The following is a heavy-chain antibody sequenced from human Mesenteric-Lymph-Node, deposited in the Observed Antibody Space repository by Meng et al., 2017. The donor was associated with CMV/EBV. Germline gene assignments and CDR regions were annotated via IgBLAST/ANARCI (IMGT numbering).Heavy chain of an antibody. CDR2: IYGTGIT. CDR3: AKSRSSTPGIVDD. CDR1: GVSVTSGAYH. Sequence: QVQLEESGPGLVKPSETLSLPCIGSGVSVTSGAYHWSWIRQSPGKGLEWIGYIYGTGITIYNPSLKSRVTILLETSKNQFSLKLNSVTTADTAVYYCAKSRSSTPGIVDDWGQGTLVTVSS. D-gene: IGHD2/OR15-2a*01. J-gene: IGHJ4*02. V-gene: IGHV4-61*08.